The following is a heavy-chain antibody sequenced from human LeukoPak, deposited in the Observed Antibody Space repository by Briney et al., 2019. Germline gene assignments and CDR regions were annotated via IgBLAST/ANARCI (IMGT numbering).Heavy chain of an antibody. Sequence: SETLSLTCDLSGGPIRTVGYSRSWVRQPPGKGLEWIGYIYQSRSTYYNPSLKSRVTISVDRSKNQFSLKLSSVTAVDTAVYYCARGRLLPNYWGQGTLVTVSS. J-gene: IGHJ4*02. V-gene: IGHV4-30-2*01. CDR3: ARGRLLPNY. D-gene: IGHD2-15*01. CDR2: IYQSRST. CDR1: GGPIRTVGYS.